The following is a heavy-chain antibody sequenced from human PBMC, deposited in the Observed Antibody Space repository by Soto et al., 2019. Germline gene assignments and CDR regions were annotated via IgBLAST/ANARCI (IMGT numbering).Heavy chain of an antibody. CDR1: GGSISSYY. CDR2: IYTSGST. CDR3: ASTILRFDWDYYGIDV. V-gene: IGHV4-4*07. J-gene: IGHJ6*02. Sequence: QVQLQESGPGLVKPSETLSLTCTVSGGSISSYYWSWIRQPAGKGLEWIGRIYTSGSTNYNPSLRSRVPMSVDPSKNQFALKLSSVTAADTAVYYCASTILRFDWDYYGIDVWGPGTTVNVFS. D-gene: IGHD3-9*01.